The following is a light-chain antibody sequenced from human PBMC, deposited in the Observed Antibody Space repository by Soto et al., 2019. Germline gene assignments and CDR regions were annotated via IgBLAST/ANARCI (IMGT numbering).Light chain of an antibody. CDR1: QSISSW. J-gene: IGKJ2*01. CDR2: DAS. V-gene: IGKV1-5*01. CDR3: QQYNSYLYT. Sequence: DIQMTQSPSTLSASVGDRVTITCRASQSISSWLAWYQQKPGKAPKLLIYDASSLESGVPSRFSGSGSGTEFTLTISSLQHDDFATYYCQQYNSYLYTCGQGTKLEIK.